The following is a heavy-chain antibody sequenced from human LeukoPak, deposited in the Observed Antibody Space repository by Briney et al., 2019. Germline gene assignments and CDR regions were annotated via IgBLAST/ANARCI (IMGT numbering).Heavy chain of an antibody. V-gene: IGHV3-21*01. CDR2: ISSSSSYI. D-gene: IGHD6-6*01. Sequence: GGSLRLSCAASGFTFSSYSMNWVRQAPGKGLEWVSSISSSSSYIYYADSVKGRFTISRDNAKNSLYLQMNSLRAEDTAVYYCASLRIAARRPIDYWGQGTLVTVSS. J-gene: IGHJ4*02. CDR3: ASLRIAARRPIDY. CDR1: GFTFSSYS.